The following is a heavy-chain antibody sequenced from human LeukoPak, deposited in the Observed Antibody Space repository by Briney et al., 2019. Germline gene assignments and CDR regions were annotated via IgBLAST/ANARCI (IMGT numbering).Heavy chain of an antibody. CDR3: KTATMIRGVSDY. CDR1: GFTFSDAW. Sequence: GGSLRLSCANSGFTFSDAWMSRVRQAPGRGLEWVGRIKSKTDGPATDYAAPMKGRFTISRDDSKNTLCLQMNSPRTGDTAVYYCKTATMIRGVSDYWGQGTLVTVSS. V-gene: IGHV3-15*01. CDR2: IKSKTDGPAT. D-gene: IGHD3-10*01. J-gene: IGHJ4*02.